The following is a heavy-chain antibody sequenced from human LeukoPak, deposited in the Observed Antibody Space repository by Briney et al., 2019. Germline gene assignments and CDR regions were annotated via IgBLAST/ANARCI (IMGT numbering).Heavy chain of an antibody. D-gene: IGHD3-16*02. CDR2: ISGSGGST. CDR3: ARTPADDYVWGSYRHYYYYGMDV. V-gene: IGHV3-23*01. CDR1: GFTFSSYA. J-gene: IGHJ6*02. Sequence: GGSLRLSCAASGFTFSSYAMSWVRQAPGKGLEWVSAISGSGGSTYYADSVKGRFTISRDNSKNTLYLQMNSLRAEDTAVYYCARTPADDYVWGSYRHYYYYGMDVWGQGTTVTVSS.